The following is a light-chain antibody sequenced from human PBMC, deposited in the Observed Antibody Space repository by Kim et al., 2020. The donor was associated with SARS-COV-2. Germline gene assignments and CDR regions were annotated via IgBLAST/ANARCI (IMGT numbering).Light chain of an antibody. CDR3: ATWDDTLNGHV. J-gene: IGLJ1*01. Sequence: RQRVTITCTGSTSNSGNNAVRWYHQLPEEAPKVLVFDDTFLASGISDRFSGSKSGTSASLDISGLQSEDEGYYYCATWDDTLNGHVFGTGTKVTVL. CDR2: DDT. V-gene: IGLV1-36*01. CDR1: TSNSGNNA.